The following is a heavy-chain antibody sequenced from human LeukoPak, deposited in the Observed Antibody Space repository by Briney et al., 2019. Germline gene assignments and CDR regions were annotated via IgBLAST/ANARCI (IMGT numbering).Heavy chain of an antibody. V-gene: IGHV4-34*01. Sequence: PSETLSLTCAVHGGSFSGYYWSWIRQPPGKGLEWIGEINHSGSTNYNLSLKSRVTISVDTSKNQFSLKLSSVTAADTAVYYCAMNYDILTGYYTPWYFDLWGRGTLVTVSS. CDR2: INHSGST. CDR1: GGSFSGYY. CDR3: AMNYDILTGYYTPWYFDL. J-gene: IGHJ2*01. D-gene: IGHD3-9*01.